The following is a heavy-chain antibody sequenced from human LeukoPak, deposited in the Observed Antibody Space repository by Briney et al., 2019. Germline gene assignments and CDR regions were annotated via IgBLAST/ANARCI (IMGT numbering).Heavy chain of an antibody. D-gene: IGHD6-13*01. CDR2: IYYSGST. Sequence: SETLSLTCTVSGGSISSYYWSWIRQPPGKGLEWIGYIYYSGSTNYNPSLKSRVTISVDTSKNQFSLKLTSVTAADTAVYYCASWYDDAFDIWGQGTMVTVSS. V-gene: IGHV4-59*08. J-gene: IGHJ3*02. CDR3: ASWYDDAFDI. CDR1: GGSISSYY.